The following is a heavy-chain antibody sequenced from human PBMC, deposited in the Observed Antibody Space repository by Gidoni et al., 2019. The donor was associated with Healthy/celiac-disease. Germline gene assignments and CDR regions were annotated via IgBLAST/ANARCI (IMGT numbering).Heavy chain of an antibody. CDR1: GYTFTGYY. CDR2: INPNSGGT. CDR3: ARGGRYSNSDPFNYYYMDV. Sequence: QVQLVQSGAEVKKPGASVKVSCKASGYTFTGYYMHWVRQAPGQGLGWMGWINPNSGGTNYAQKFQGWVTMTRDTSISTAYMELSRLRSDDTAVYYCARGGRYSNSDPFNYYYMDVWGKGTTVTVSS. J-gene: IGHJ6*03. V-gene: IGHV1-2*04. D-gene: IGHD4-4*01.